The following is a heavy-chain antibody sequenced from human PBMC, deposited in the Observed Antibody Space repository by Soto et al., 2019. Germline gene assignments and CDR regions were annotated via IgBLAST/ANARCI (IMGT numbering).Heavy chain of an antibody. J-gene: IGHJ4*02. CDR3: AGAPGYGMYYFDY. V-gene: IGHV3-33*01. CDR1: GFTFSSYG. CDR2: IWYDGSNK. Sequence: QVQLVESGGGVVQPGRSLRLSCAASGFTFSSYGMHWVRQAPGKGLEWVAVIWYDGSNKYYADSVKGRFTISRDNSKNTLYLQMNSLRAEDTAVYYCAGAPGYGMYYFDYWGQGTLVTVSS. D-gene: IGHD5-18*01.